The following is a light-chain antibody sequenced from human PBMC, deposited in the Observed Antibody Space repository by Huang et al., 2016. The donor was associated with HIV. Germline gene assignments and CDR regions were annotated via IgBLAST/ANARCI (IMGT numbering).Light chain of an antibody. Sequence: DIQMTQSPSSLSASVGDRVTITCRASQSISSYLNWYQQKLGKAPRLLIFAASSLQSGVPSRFSGSGSGTDFTLSISSLQPEDCATYYCQQTYRTPLFTFGPGTKVDIK. CDR1: QSISSY. J-gene: IGKJ3*01. CDR2: AAS. V-gene: IGKV1-39*01. CDR3: QQTYRTPLFT.